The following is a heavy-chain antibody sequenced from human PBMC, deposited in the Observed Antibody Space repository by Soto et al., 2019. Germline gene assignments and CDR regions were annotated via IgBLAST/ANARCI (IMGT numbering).Heavy chain of an antibody. Sequence: QVQLVQSGAEVKKPGSSVKVSCKASGDTFSSYTVNWVRQAPGQGLEWMGRIIPVLHVPHYTQNFQGRLTITADQSTSTAYMELSNLRSDDTAVYYCVLQARVLPATTFDYWGQGTLVTVSS. CDR1: GDTFSSYT. CDR2: IIPVLHVP. D-gene: IGHD6-25*01. V-gene: IGHV1-69*02. CDR3: VLQARVLPATTFDY. J-gene: IGHJ4*02.